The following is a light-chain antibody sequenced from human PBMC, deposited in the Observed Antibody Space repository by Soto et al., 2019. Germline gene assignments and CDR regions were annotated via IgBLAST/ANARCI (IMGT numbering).Light chain of an antibody. Sequence: DIQMTQSPSTLSASVGDRVTITCRASQTISMWLAWYQQKPGKAPELLIYMASNLKSGVPSRFSGSGSGTEFTLTISGLQADDFATFYCQQYSTPPWTFGHVTRVEIK. CDR2: MAS. CDR1: QTISMW. V-gene: IGKV1-5*03. CDR3: QQYSTPPWT. J-gene: IGKJ1*01.